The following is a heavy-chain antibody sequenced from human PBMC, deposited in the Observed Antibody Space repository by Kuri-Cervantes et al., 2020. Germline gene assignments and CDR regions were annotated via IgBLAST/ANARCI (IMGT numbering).Heavy chain of an antibody. D-gene: IGHD3-22*01. CDR3: AREFPLHSSGYSR. J-gene: IGHJ4*02. CDR2: INPNSGGT. V-gene: IGHV1-2*02. Sequence: ASVKVSCKASGYTFTGYYMHWVRQAPGQGLEWMGWINPNSGGTNYAQKFQGRVTMTRDTSTSTVYMELSSLRSEDTAVYYCAREFPLHSSGYSRWGQGTLVTVSS. CDR1: GYTFTGYY.